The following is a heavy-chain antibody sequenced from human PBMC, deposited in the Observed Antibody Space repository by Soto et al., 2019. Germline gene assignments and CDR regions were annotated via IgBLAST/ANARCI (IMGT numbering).Heavy chain of an antibody. D-gene: IGHD3-3*01. CDR1: GGPISSSSYY. CDR3: AGHSIPVGLTIFGVVIWLGWFDP. CDR2: IYCSGGT. J-gene: IGHJ5*02. Sequence: QLQLQESGPGLVKPSETLSLTCTVSGGPISSSSYYWGWIRQPPGKGLGWIGRIYCSGGTYSNPSLKSRVPLSEDTSMSQFPLKLSSVTAADTAVYYCAGHSIPVGLTIFGVVIWLGWFDPWGQGTLVTVSS. V-gene: IGHV4-39*01.